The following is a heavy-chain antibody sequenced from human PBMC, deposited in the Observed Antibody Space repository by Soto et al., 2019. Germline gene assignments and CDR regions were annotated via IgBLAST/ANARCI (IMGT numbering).Heavy chain of an antibody. D-gene: IGHD3-10*01. CDR1: GGSITIGGYC. Sequence: QLQLQESGSGLVKPSQTLSLTCTVSGGSITIGGYCWSWIRQPPGQGLEWIGYICHSGNTYYNPSLKSRVTTALDRSKNQFSLNLSSVTAADTAVYYCARVWFGESSWFGPWGQGTLVTVSS. J-gene: IGHJ5*02. CDR3: ARVWFGESSWFGP. V-gene: IGHV4-30-2*01. CDR2: ICHSGNT.